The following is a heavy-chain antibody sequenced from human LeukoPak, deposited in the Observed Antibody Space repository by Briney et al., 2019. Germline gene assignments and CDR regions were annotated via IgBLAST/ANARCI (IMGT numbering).Heavy chain of an antibody. CDR3: ARLYYDSSGYYFDFDY. J-gene: IGHJ4*02. D-gene: IGHD3-22*01. CDR1: GYTFTSYA. Sequence: ASVKVSCKASGYTFTSYAMHWVCQPPGQRLEWMGWINAGNGNTKYSQEFQGRVTITRDTSASTAYMELRSLRSDDTAVYYCARLYYDSSGYYFDFDYWGQGTLVTVSS. V-gene: IGHV1-3*01. CDR2: INAGNGNT.